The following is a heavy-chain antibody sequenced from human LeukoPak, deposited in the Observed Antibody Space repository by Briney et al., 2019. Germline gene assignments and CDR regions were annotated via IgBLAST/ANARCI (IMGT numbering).Heavy chain of an antibody. D-gene: IGHD3-22*01. CDR2: INPSGGST. CDR1: GYTFTSNY. CDR3: ARGHYYDSSGYFDGYYYFDY. J-gene: IGHJ4*02. V-gene: IGHV1-46*01. Sequence: ASVKVSCKASGYTFTSNYIHWVRQAPGQGLEWMGIINPSGGSTSYAQKFQGRVTMTRDTSTSTVYMELSSLRSEDTAVYYCARGHYYDSSGYFDGYYYFDYWGQGTLVTVSS.